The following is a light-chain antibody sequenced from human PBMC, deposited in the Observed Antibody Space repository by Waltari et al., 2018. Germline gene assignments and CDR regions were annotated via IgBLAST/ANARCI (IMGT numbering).Light chain of an antibody. J-gene: IGLJ3*02. Sequence: QSALTQPPSASGSPGQSVTISCTGTSSDVGLYKYVSWYQPHPGKAPKVLIFEVSKRPPGVPGRLSASKSANTASLTVSGLQAADEADYYCSSYAGSNTWVFGGGTKLTVL. CDR3: SSYAGSNTWV. CDR1: SSDVGLYKY. V-gene: IGLV2-8*01. CDR2: EVS.